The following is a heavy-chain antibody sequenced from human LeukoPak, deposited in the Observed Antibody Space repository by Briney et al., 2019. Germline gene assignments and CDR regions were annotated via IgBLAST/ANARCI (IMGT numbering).Heavy chain of an antibody. Sequence: GGSLRLSCAASGFTFSSYAMSWVRQAPGKGLEWVSAISGSGGSTYYADSVKGRFTISRDNSKNTLYLQMNSLRAEDTAVYYCAKGGAWDIVVVVAATYKDYWGQGTLVTVSS. J-gene: IGHJ4*02. CDR3: AKGGAWDIVVVVAATYKDY. V-gene: IGHV3-23*01. CDR2: ISGSGGST. CDR1: GFTFSSYA. D-gene: IGHD2-15*01.